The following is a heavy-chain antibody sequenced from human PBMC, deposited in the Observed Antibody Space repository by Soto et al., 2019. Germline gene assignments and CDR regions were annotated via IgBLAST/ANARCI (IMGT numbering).Heavy chain of an antibody. V-gene: IGHV3-30-3*02. CDR1: GFTFSSYT. D-gene: IGHD6-13*01. J-gene: IGHJ6*02. Sequence: PGGSLRLSCAASGFTFSSYTLHWVRQAPGKXLEWVAVISFGGTNKYYADSVKGRFTISRDNSKDTLYLEMNSLRAEDTAVYYCAKPGYGHDGDYFYGMDVWGQGTTVTVSS. CDR3: AKPGYGHDGDYFYGMDV. CDR2: ISFGGTNK.